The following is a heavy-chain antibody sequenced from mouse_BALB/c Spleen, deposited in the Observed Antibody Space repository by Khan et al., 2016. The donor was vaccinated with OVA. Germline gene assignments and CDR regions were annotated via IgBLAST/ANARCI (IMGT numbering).Heavy chain of an antibody. D-gene: IGHD1-1*01. V-gene: IGHV5-9-1*01. CDR3: ADGTYGWFAY. J-gene: IGHJ3*01. Sequence: EVELVESGGGLVKPGGSLKLSCADSGFTFSNFAMSWVRQTPEKRLEWVATISSAGTYTYYPDSVKGRFTISRDNAKNTLYLQMNSLRSEDTASYYCADGTYGWFAYWGQGTLVTVSA. CDR1: GFTFSNFA. CDR2: ISSAGTYT.